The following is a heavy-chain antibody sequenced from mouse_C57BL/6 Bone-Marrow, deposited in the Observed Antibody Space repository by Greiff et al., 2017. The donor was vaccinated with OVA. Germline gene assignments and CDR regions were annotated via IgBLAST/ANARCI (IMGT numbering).Heavy chain of an antibody. Sequence: EVKLVESGGDLVKPGGSLKLSCAASGFTFSSYGMSWVRQTPDKRLEWVATISSGGSYTYYPDSVKGRFTISRDNAKNTLYLQMSSLKSEDTAMYYCARHRQLRPSFAYWGQGTLVTVSA. CDR1: GFTFSSYG. D-gene: IGHD3-2*02. CDR3: ARHRQLRPSFAY. J-gene: IGHJ3*01. CDR2: ISSGGSYT. V-gene: IGHV5-6*01.